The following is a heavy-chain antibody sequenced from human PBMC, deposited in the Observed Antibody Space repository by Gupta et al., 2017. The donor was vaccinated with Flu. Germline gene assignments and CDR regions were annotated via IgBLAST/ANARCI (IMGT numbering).Heavy chain of an antibody. CDR3: AKEVWSTYGCGVDV. J-gene: IGHJ6*02. V-gene: IGHV3-48*01. D-gene: IGHD3-16*01. CDR1: GLRFSSYS. CDR2: ISCGRSTI. Sequence: EVELVESTGGLVKRGGSLRLSCEASGLRFSSYSINWIRQVPGKGLEWVSYISCGRSTIYYADSVKGRFTISRDNAKNSLYLQMHRLRAEDTAVYYCAKEVWSTYGCGVDVWGQGTTVTVSS.